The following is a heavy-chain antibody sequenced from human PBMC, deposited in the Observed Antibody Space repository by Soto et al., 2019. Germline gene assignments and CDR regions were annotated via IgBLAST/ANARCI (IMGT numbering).Heavy chain of an antibody. CDR3: AKDLVPRRPLAYSSSSGTFDY. J-gene: IGHJ4*02. CDR2: ISYDGSNK. Sequence: QVQLVESGGGVVQPGRSLRLSCAASGFTFSSYGMHWVRQAAGKGLEWVAVISYDGSNKYYADSVKGRFTISRDNSKNTLYLQMNRLRTEDTAVYYCAKDLVPRRPLAYSSSSGTFDYWGQGTLVTVSS. V-gene: IGHV3-30*18. D-gene: IGHD6-6*01. CDR1: GFTFSSYG.